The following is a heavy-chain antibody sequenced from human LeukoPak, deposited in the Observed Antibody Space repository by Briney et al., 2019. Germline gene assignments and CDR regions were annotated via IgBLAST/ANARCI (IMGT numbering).Heavy chain of an antibody. CDR2: IKHSGST. Sequence: SETLSLTCAVYGASFSVYYWSWIRQPPEKGLEWDGEIKHSGSTNYHRSPKTPFSISLEKSKNQFSLKLSSLTATDTACYYCGRVRVGVTKWGSDYWGQGTLVTVSS. J-gene: IGHJ4*02. CDR3: GRVRVGVTKWGSDY. CDR1: GASFSVYY. V-gene: IGHV4-34*01. D-gene: IGHD1-26*01.